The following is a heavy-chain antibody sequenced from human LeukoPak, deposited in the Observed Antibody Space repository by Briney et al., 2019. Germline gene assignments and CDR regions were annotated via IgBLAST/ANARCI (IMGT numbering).Heavy chain of an antibody. Sequence: GGSLRLSCAASEFTFSNYAMNWVRQAPGKGLEWVSGISGGGGSTYYADSVKGRFTVSRDNSKNTLYLQMDSLRAEDTALYYCAKGSGINHYHWIDPWGQGTLVTVSS. CDR1: EFTFSNYA. D-gene: IGHD1-14*01. J-gene: IGHJ5*02. CDR2: ISGGGGST. CDR3: AKGSGINHYHWIDP. V-gene: IGHV3-23*01.